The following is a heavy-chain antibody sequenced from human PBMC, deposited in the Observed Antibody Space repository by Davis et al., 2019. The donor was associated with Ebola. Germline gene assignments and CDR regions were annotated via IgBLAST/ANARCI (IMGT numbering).Heavy chain of an antibody. J-gene: IGHJ4*02. V-gene: IGHV3-33*01. CDR1: GFTFRTYG. D-gene: IGHD3-10*01. CDR2: IWYDGTNK. Sequence: GESLKISCAASGFTFRTYGMHWVRQAPGKGLEWVAVIWYDGTNKHYADSVKGRFTISRDNSKNTLYLQMNSLRAEDTAVYYCARVITMLMLPTDYWGQGTLVTVSS. CDR3: ARVITMLMLPTDY.